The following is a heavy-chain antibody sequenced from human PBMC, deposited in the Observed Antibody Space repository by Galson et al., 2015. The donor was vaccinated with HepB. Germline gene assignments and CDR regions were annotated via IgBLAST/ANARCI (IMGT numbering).Heavy chain of an antibody. J-gene: IGHJ4*02. CDR2: IKSKTDGGTT. CDR1: GFTFSNAW. V-gene: IGHV3-15*01. D-gene: IGHD6-19*01. Sequence: SLRLSCAASGFTFSNAWMSWVRQAPGKGLEWVGRIKSKTDGGTTDYAAPVKGRFTISRDDSKNTLYLQMNSLKTEDTAVYYCTTHSPPWGSGWYRVDNWGQGTLVTVSS. CDR3: TTHSPPWGSGWYRVDN.